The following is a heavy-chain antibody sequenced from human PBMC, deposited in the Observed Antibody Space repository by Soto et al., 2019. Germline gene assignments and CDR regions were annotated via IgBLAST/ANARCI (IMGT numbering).Heavy chain of an antibody. Sequence: QVQLVESGGGVVQPGRSLRLSCAASGFTFSSYAMHWVRQAPGKGLEWVAVISYDGSNKYYADSVKGRFTISRDNSKNTLYLQMNSLRVEDTAVYYCARAWELPDAFDIWGQGTMVTVSS. CDR2: ISYDGSNK. D-gene: IGHD1-26*01. V-gene: IGHV3-30-3*01. CDR1: GFTFSSYA. CDR3: ARAWELPDAFDI. J-gene: IGHJ3*02.